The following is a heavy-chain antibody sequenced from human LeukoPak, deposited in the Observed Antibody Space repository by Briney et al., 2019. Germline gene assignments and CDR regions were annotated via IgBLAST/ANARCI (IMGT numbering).Heavy chain of an antibody. Sequence: PGGSLRLSCAASGFIFSSFGIHWVRQAPGKGLEWVAVISYDGSNKFYADSVKGRFSVSRDNSKSTLILQMNSLRVDDTAVYYCARVGSIAAAGTPDYWGQGTLVTVSS. J-gene: IGHJ4*02. CDR2: ISYDGSNK. CDR3: ARVGSIAAAGTPDY. CDR1: GFIFSSFG. D-gene: IGHD6-13*01. V-gene: IGHV3-30*03.